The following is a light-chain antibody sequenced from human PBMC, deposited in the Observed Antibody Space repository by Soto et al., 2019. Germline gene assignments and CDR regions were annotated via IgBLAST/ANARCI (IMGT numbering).Light chain of an antibody. Sequence: QSVLTQPPSASGSPGQSVTISCTGTLSDVGGQNSVSWYRQDPGKAPQLIVYDVTQRPSGVPDRFSGSRSGSTASLTVSGLQAEDEANDYCSSYTGTTVIFGGGTKLTVL. CDR3: SSYTGTTVI. CDR1: LSDVGGQNS. J-gene: IGLJ2*01. V-gene: IGLV2-8*01. CDR2: DVT.